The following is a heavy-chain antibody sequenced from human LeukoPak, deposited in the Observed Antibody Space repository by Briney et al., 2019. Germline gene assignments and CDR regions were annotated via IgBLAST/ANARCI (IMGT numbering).Heavy chain of an antibody. D-gene: IGHD1-26*01. V-gene: IGHV3-30*18. CDR3: AKGGSYSSPYYYYGMDV. Sequence: GGSLRLSCAASGFTFSSYGMPWVRQAPGKGLEWVAVISYDGSNKYYADSVKGRFTISRDNSKNTLYLQMNSLRAEDTAVYYCAKGGSYSSPYYYYGMDVWGQGTTVTVSS. CDR2: ISYDGSNK. CDR1: GFTFSSYG. J-gene: IGHJ6*02.